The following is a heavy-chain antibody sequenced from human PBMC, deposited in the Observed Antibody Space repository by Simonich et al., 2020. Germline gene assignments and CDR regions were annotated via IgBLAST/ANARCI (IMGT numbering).Heavy chain of an antibody. D-gene: IGHD6-6*01. V-gene: IGHV3-7*01. CDR2: MKQDGSEK. CDR3: ARECIAARDAFDI. CDR1: GFTLSSYW. Sequence: EVQLVESGGGLVQPGGSLRLSCAASGFTLSSYWMSWVRQAPGKGLEGVANMKQDGSEKYYVDSVKGRFTISRDNAKNSLYLQMNSLRAEDTAVYYCARECIAARDAFDIWGQGTMVTVSS. J-gene: IGHJ3*02.